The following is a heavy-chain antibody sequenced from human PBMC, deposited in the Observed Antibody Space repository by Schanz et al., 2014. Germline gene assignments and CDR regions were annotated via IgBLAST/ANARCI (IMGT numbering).Heavy chain of an antibody. V-gene: IGHV3-33*01. D-gene: IGHD3-3*01. Sequence: QVQLVESGGGVVQPGRSLRLSCAASGLTFSSYGMHWVRQAPGRGLEWVAVVWHDGINRYYADSVKGRFTISRDNSKSSLYLQMNSLRDEDTAVYYCAATTILADWGQGTLVAVSS. CDR1: GLTFSSYG. J-gene: IGHJ4*02. CDR2: VWHDGINR. CDR3: AATTILAD.